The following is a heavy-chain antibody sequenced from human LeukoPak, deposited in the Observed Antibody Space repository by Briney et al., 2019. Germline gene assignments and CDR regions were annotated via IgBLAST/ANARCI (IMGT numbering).Heavy chain of an antibody. CDR3: AEKGATTGDFDY. V-gene: IGHV3-23*01. CDR1: GFTFSNFL. CDR2: ISGSGGDT. J-gene: IGHJ4*02. D-gene: IGHD1-26*01. Sequence: GGPLRLSCAASGFTFSNFLMTWVRQAPGKGPEWVSAISGSGGDTYYADSVKGRFTISRDNSKNTLYLQMNSLRAEDTAVYYCAEKGATTGDFDYWGQGTLVTVSS.